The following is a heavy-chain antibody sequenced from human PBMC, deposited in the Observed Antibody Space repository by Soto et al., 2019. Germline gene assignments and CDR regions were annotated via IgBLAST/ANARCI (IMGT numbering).Heavy chain of an antibody. V-gene: IGHV3-23*01. Sequence: GGSLRLSCAASGFTFSSYAMSWVRQAPGKGLEWVSAISGSGGSTYYADSVKGRFTISRDNSKNTLYLQMNSLRAEDTAVYDCAKTNDSSGYYHDAFDIWGQGTMVTVSS. CDR1: GFTFSSYA. CDR3: AKTNDSSGYYHDAFDI. D-gene: IGHD3-22*01. CDR2: ISGSGGST. J-gene: IGHJ3*02.